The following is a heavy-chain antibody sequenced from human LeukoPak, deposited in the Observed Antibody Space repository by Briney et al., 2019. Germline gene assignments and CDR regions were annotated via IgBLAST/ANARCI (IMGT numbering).Heavy chain of an antibody. CDR2: IYYSGST. D-gene: IGHD6-19*01. J-gene: IGHJ4*02. Sequence: PSETLSLTCTVSGGSISSYCWSWIRQPPGKGLEGIGYIYYSGSTNYNPSLKSRVTISVDTSKNQFSLKLRSVTSAETAVYYCARERPLIAVAGTYFDYWGQGTLVTVSS. V-gene: IGHV4-59*01. CDR3: ARERPLIAVAGTYFDY. CDR1: GGSISSYC.